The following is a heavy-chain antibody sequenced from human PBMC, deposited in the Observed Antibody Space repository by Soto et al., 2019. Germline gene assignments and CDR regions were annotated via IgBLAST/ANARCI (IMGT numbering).Heavy chain of an antibody. J-gene: IGHJ6*02. CDR1: GFTFSNYG. CDR3: ARDAEYSGNGMDV. D-gene: IGHD3-10*01. Sequence: QVQLVESGGGVVQPGRSLRLSCAASGFTFSNYGMHWVRQAPGKGLEWVAVILNDGSNRYHADSVKDRFTISRDNSKNTLYLQMNSLRAEDTAVYYCARDAEYSGNGMDVWGQGTTVTVS. V-gene: IGHV3-33*01. CDR2: ILNDGSNR.